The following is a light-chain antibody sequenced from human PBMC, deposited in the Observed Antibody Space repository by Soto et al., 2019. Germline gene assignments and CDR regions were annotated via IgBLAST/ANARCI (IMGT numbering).Light chain of an antibody. CDR3: SSYTLSNTLL. CDR2: EVI. Sequence: QSALTQPASVSGSPGQSITISCTGTSSDVGGYNYVSWYQQHPGNAPKLLIYEVILRPSGVSGRFSGSKSGNTASLSISGLQAEDEAEYYCSSYTLSNTLLFGTGTKLTVL. V-gene: IGLV2-14*01. CDR1: SSDVGGYNY. J-gene: IGLJ1*01.